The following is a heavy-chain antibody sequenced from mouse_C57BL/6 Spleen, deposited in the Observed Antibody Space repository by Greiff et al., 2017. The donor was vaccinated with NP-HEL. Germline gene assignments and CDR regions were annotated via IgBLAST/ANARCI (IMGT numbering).Heavy chain of an antibody. CDR2: INPGSGNT. CDR1: GYTFTDYY. V-gene: IGHV1-76*01. CDR3: ADVAFAY. Sequence: QVQLQQSGAELVRPGASVKLSCKASGYTFTDYYINWVKQRPGQGLEWIARINPGSGNTYYNEKFKGKATLTAEKSSSTAYMQLSRLTSVDSAVYFCADVAFAYWGQGTLVSVSA. J-gene: IGHJ3*01.